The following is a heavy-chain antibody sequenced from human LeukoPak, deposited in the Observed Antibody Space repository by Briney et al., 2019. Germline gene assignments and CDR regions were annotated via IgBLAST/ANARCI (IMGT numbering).Heavy chain of an antibody. J-gene: IGHJ4*02. D-gene: IGHD6-6*01. CDR1: GFTFSSYA. V-gene: IGHV3-74*01. CDR2: INSDGSST. CDR3: ARGLSGYASSLGY. Sequence: GSLRLSCAASGFTFSSYAMNWVRQAPGKGLVWVSRINSDGSSTSYADSVRGRFSISRDNAKNTLYLQTNSLRAEDTAVYYCARGLSGYASSLGYWGQGTLVTVSA.